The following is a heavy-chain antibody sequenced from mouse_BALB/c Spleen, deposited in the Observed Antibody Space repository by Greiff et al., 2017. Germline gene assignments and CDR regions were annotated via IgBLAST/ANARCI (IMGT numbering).Heavy chain of an antibody. CDR1: GFTFSDYY. CDR3: ARRVRRDYYAMDY. J-gene: IGHJ4*01. D-gene: IGHD2-14*01. CDR2: ISDGGSYT. Sequence: DVMLVESGGGLVKPGGSLKLSCAASGFTFSDYYMYWVRQTPEKRLEWVATISDGGSYTYYPDSVKGRFTISRDNAKNNLYLQMSSLKSEDTAMYYCARRVRRDYYAMDYWGQGTSVTVSS. V-gene: IGHV5-4*02.